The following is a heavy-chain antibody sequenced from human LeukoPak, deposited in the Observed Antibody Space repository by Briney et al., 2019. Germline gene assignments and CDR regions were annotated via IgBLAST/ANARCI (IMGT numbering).Heavy chain of an antibody. CDR2: ISAYNGNT. Sequence: ASVKVSCKASGYTFTSYGISWVRQAPGQGLEWMGWISAYNGNTNYAQKFQGRVTITADESTSTAYMELSSLRSEDTAVYYCARNDYGGNVPRPLEYYYYGMDVWGQGTTVTVSS. V-gene: IGHV1-18*01. CDR3: ARNDYGGNVPRPLEYYYYGMDV. D-gene: IGHD4-23*01. CDR1: GYTFTSYG. J-gene: IGHJ6*02.